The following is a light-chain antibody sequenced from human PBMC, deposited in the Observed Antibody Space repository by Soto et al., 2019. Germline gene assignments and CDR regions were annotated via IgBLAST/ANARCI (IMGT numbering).Light chain of an antibody. Sequence: QSVLTQPPSVSGAPGQRVTISCTGSSSNIGAGYDVHWYQQLPGTAPKLLIYGNSNRPSGVPDRFSGSKSGTSASLAITGLQAEDEADYSCQPYDSRLSGVVFGGGTKLTVL. J-gene: IGLJ2*01. CDR3: QPYDSRLSGVV. V-gene: IGLV1-40*01. CDR2: GNS. CDR1: SSNIGAGYD.